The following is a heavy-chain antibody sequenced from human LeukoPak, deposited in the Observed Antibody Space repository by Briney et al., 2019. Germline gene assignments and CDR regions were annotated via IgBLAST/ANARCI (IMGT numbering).Heavy chain of an antibody. CDR2: VSYSGKT. V-gene: IGHV4-59*12. D-gene: IGHD3-10*01. Sequence: SETLSLTCTVSGGSINNFYWTWIRHRPGKGLEWIGYVSYSGKTDYNPSLKSRVTISVETSKNQFSLKLSSVTAADTAVYYCARDSGTTGEVKFDPWGQGTLVTVSS. CDR3: ARDSGTTGEVKFDP. J-gene: IGHJ5*02. CDR1: GGSINNFY.